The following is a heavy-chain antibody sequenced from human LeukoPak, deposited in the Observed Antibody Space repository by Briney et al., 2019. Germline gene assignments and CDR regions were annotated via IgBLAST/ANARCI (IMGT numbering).Heavy chain of an antibody. J-gene: IGHJ6*02. CDR1: GDSVSSNSAA. D-gene: IGHD6-19*01. CDR3: ARDRGKGSGWFYYYYYGMDV. V-gene: IGHV6-1*01. CDR2: TYYRSKWYN. Sequence: SQTLSLACAISGDSVSSNSAAWNWIRQSPSRGLEWLGRTYYRSKWYNDYAVSVKSRITINPDTSKNQFPLQLNSVTPEDTAVYYCARDRGKGSGWFYYYYYGMDVWGQGTTVTVSS.